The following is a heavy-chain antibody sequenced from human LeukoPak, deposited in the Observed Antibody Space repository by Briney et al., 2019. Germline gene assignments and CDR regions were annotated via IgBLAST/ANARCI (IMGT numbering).Heavy chain of an antibody. Sequence: GGSLRLSCAASGFTFRDYSMNCLRQAPGKGLEGISYIWIDSGNTNYADSVKGRFTISGDKAKNSLYLQMNSLRVEDTAVYYCARDYKYAFDNWGQGTLVTVSS. V-gene: IGHV3-48*01. CDR1: GFTFRDYS. CDR2: IWIDSGNT. CDR3: ARDYKYAFDN. J-gene: IGHJ4*02. D-gene: IGHD5-24*01.